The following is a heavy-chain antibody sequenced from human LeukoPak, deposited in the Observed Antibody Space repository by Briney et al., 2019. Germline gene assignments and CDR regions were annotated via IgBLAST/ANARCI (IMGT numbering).Heavy chain of an antibody. J-gene: IGHJ3*02. V-gene: IGHV4-34*01. D-gene: IGHD3-22*01. Sequence: SETLSLTCAVYGGSFRGYSWSWIRQPPGKGLEWIGEINHSGSTNYNPSLKSRVTISVDTSKNQFSLKLSSVTAADTAVYYCARVRRFYYDSSTKGAFDIWGQGTMVTVSS. CDR3: ARVRRFYYDSSTKGAFDI. CDR2: INHSGST. CDR1: GGSFRGYS.